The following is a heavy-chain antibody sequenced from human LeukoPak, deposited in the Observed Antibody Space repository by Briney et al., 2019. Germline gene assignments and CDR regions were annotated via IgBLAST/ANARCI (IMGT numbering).Heavy chain of an antibody. CDR1: GFTFSSYE. CDR2: ISSSGSTI. V-gene: IGHV3-48*03. D-gene: IGHD6-13*01. Sequence: PGGSLRLSCAASGFTFSSYEMNWVRQAPGKGLEWVSYISSSGSTIYYADSVKGRFTISRDNAKNSLYLQMNSLRAEDTAVYYCAGGYSSSWYGNWFDPWGQGTLVTVSS. CDR3: AGGYSSSWYGNWFDP. J-gene: IGHJ5*02.